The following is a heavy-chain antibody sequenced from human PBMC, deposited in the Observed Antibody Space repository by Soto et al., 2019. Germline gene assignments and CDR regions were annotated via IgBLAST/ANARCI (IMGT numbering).Heavy chain of an antibody. V-gene: IGHV5-51*03. Sequence: EVQLVQSGAEVRRPGESLKISCQASGYPFSTYWIGWVRQVPGKGLEWLGIIYPDDSDTRYSPSFQGQVTMSVDKSITTAFLQWSSLRVSDPALYYFALPSAFVIVATPSPSEAFEIWGQGALVTVSS. CDR1: GYPFSTYW. CDR2: IYPDDSDT. J-gene: IGHJ3*02. CDR3: ALPSAFVIVATPSPSEAFEI. D-gene: IGHD2-21*01.